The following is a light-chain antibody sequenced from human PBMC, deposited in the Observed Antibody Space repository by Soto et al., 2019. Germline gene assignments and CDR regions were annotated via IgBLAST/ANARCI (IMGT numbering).Light chain of an antibody. V-gene: IGLV2-14*01. J-gene: IGLJ1*01. CDR3: ISYTGSSASYV. CDR1: SSDVGGYTH. CDR2: EVT. Sequence: QSALTQPPSASGSPGQSVTISCTGTSSDVGGYTHVAWYQQHPGKVPKLVIYEVTNRPSGVASRFSGSKSGNTASLTISGLQAEDEADYYCISYTGSSASYVFGTGTKLTVL.